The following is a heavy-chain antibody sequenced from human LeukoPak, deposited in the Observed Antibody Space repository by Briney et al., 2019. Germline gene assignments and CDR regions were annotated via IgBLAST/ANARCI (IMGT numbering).Heavy chain of an antibody. Sequence: GTSLRLSCAASQFTFSSYGMHWVRQAPGKGLEWVAFIRYDGSNKYYADSVKGRFTISRDNSKNTLYLQMNSLRAEDTAVYYCAKRPSYGGIAATGTVGGQGTLVTVSS. CDR3: AKRPSYGGIAATGTV. D-gene: IGHD6-13*01. J-gene: IGHJ4*02. V-gene: IGHV3-30*02. CDR2: IRYDGSNK. CDR1: QFTFSSYG.